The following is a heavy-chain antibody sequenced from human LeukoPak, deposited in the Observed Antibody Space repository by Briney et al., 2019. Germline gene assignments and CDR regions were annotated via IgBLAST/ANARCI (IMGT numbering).Heavy chain of an antibody. CDR3: ASSRSTPDAFDI. J-gene: IGHJ3*02. V-gene: IGHV1-69*05. CDR2: IIPIFGTA. CDR1: GGTFSSYA. D-gene: IGHD2-2*01. Sequence: SVKVSCKASGGTFSSYAISWVRQAPGQGLEWMGRIIPIFGTANYAQKFQGRVTITTDESTSTAYMELSSLRSEDTAVYYCASSRSTPDAFDIWGQGTIVTVSS.